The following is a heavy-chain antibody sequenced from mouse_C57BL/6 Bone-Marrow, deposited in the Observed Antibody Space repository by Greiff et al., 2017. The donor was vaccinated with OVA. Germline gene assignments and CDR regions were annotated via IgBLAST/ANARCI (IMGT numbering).Heavy chain of an antibody. V-gene: IGHV1-59*01. J-gene: IGHJ2*01. D-gene: IGHD2-13*01. Sequence: QVQLQQSGAELVRPGTSVKLSCKASGYTFTSYWMHWVKQRPGQGLEWIGVIDPSDSYTNYNQKFKGKATLTVDTSSSTAYMQLSSLTSEDSAVYYCARTGDPDYWGQGTTLTVSS. CDR3: ARTGDPDY. CDR1: GYTFTSYW. CDR2: IDPSDSYT.